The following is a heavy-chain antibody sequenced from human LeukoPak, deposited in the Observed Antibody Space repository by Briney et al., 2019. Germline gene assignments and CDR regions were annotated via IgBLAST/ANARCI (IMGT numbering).Heavy chain of an antibody. J-gene: IGHJ6*02. CDR3: AKWVKYDFWSGTITYGMDV. CDR2: ISSSGNTI. V-gene: IGHV3-48*03. D-gene: IGHD3-3*01. CDR1: GFTFSSYE. Sequence: GGSLRLSCAASGFTFSSYEMNWVRQAPGKGLEWVSYISSSGNTIYYADSVKGRFTISRDNAKNSLYLQMNSLRAEDTAVYYCAKWVKYDFWSGTITYGMDVWGQGTTVTVSS.